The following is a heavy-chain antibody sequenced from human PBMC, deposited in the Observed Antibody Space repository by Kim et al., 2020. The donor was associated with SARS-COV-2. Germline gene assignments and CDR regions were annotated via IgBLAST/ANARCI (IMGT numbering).Heavy chain of an antibody. V-gene: IGHV3-9*01. J-gene: IGHJ6*02. CDR1: GFTFDDYA. CDR2: ISWNSGSI. CDR3: EKDGYYDIWTGYGEAYYCGVDV. Sequence: GGSLRLSCAASGFTFDDYAMHWVRQAPGKGLEWVSGISWNSGSIGYADSVKGRFTISRDNAKNSLYLQMNSLRAEDTALYYCEKDGYYDIWTGYGEAYYCGVDVWGQGTTVTVSS. D-gene: IGHD3-9*01.